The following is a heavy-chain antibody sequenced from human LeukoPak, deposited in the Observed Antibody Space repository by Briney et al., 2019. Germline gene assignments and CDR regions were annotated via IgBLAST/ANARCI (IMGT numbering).Heavy chain of an antibody. CDR1: GFTFSSHA. Sequence: GGSLRLSCAASGFTFSSHAMSWVRRAPGKGLEWVSGISGSGGSTYYADSVKGRFTISRDNSKNTLYLQMNSLRAEDTAVYYCAKDSSGPSFYYGMDVWGQGTTVTVSS. CDR3: AKDSSGPSFYYGMDV. D-gene: IGHD3-22*01. V-gene: IGHV3-23*01. CDR2: ISGSGGST. J-gene: IGHJ6*02.